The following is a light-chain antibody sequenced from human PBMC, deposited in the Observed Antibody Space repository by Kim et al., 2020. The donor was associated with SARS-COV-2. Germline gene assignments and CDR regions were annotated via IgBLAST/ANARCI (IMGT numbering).Light chain of an antibody. CDR2: SAS. V-gene: IGKV1-9*01. CDR3: QQLNDFPHT. J-gene: IGKJ1*01. CDR1: QDINRY. Sequence: ASVGDRVTITCRASQDINRYLAWYQQKPGKAPKLLIYSASTLQSGVPSRFSGSESGTDFTLTISSLQPEDFATYYCQQLNDFPHTFGQGTKVDIK.